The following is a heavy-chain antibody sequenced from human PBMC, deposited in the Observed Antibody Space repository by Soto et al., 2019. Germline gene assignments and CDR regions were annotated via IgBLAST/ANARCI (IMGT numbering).Heavy chain of an antibody. CDR2: MNPNSGNT. D-gene: IGHD2-8*01. CDR1: GYTSTSYD. V-gene: IGHV1-8*01. J-gene: IGHJ3*02. CDR3: ATYPSMVLDAFDI. Sequence: ASVKVSCKASGYTSTSYDINWVRQATGQGLEWMGWMNPNSGNTGYAQKFQGRVTMTRSTSISTAYMELSSLTSEDTAVYYCATYPSMVLDAFDIWGQATKVTVAS.